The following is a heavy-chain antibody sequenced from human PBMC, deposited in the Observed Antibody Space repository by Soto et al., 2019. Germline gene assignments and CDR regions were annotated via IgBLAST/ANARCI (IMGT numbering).Heavy chain of an antibody. J-gene: IGHJ4*02. Sequence: ASVKVSCNTSGYTFAAYYIHWIRQAPGQGLEWMGWINPTSGGTVYAQNFQDRVTMTRDTSISTAYMELRRLNSNDTAEYYCARDPDYGDYWGYFFDSWGQGTPVTVSS. CDR3: ARDPDYGDYWGYFFDS. CDR1: GYTFAAYY. V-gene: IGHV1-2*02. D-gene: IGHD4-17*01. CDR2: INPTSGGT.